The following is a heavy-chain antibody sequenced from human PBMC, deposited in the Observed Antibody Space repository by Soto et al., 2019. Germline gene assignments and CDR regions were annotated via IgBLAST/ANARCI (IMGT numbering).Heavy chain of an antibody. CDR1: GGSISSLY. CDR2: IFPSGDS. D-gene: IGHD6-6*01. Sequence: QVLLQESGPGLVKPSETLSLTCTVSGGSISSLYWAWIRQPAGKGLGWIGRIFPSGDSNYNPSLTSRVSMSLDTPKNQFSLTVTSVTAADTAVYYCARASRCKSEYECFAWLDFWGQGILVTVSS. CDR3: ARASRCKSEYECFAWLDF. J-gene: IGHJ4*02. V-gene: IGHV4-4*07.